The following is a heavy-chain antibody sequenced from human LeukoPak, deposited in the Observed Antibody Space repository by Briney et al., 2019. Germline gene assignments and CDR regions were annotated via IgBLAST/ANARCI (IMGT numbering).Heavy chain of an antibody. CDR1: GGSIGSGGYY. V-gene: IGHV4-31*03. Sequence: KPSETLSLTCTVSGGSIGSGGYYWSWIRQHPGKGLEWIGRIYYSGSTSYNPSLKSRVTISVDTSKNQFSLKLSSVTAADTAVYYCARHPRDDCYSDHWGQGTLVTVSS. D-gene: IGHD2-21*02. CDR3: ARHPRDDCYSDH. CDR2: IYYSGST. J-gene: IGHJ4*02.